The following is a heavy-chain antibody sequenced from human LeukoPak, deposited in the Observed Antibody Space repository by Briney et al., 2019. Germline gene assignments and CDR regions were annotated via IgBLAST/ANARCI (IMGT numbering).Heavy chain of an antibody. CDR2: IYSGGST. V-gene: IGHV3-66*01. CDR1: GFTVSSNY. J-gene: IGHJ5*02. Sequence: GGSLRLSCAASGFTVSSNYMSWVRQPPGKGLEWVSVIYSGGSTYYADSVKGRFTISRDNSKNTLYLQMNSLRAEDTAVYYCARDRVTMVRGVIIYWFDPWGQGTLVTVSS. CDR3: ARDRVTMVRGVIIYWFDP. D-gene: IGHD3-10*01.